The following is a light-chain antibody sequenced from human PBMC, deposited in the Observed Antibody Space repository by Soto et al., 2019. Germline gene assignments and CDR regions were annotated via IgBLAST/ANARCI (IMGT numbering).Light chain of an antibody. J-gene: IGKJ4*01. CDR2: GAS. Sequence: EIVLTQSPGTLSLSPGERAALSCRASQRVSSSYLAWYQQKPGQAPRLLIYGASSRATDIPDRFSGSGSGTDFTLNISRLEPEDFAVYYCQQYGSSPLTFGGGTTVEIK. CDR3: QQYGSSPLT. V-gene: IGKV3-20*01. CDR1: QRVSSSY.